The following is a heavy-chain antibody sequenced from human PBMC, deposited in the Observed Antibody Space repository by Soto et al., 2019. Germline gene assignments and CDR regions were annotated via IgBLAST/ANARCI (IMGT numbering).Heavy chain of an antibody. J-gene: IGHJ4*02. D-gene: IGHD2-15*01. CDR2: IYYSGST. CDR3: ARSAARYCSGGSCYTDLQFDY. CDR1: GGSISSGDYY. Sequence: SETLSLTCTVSGGSISSGDYYWSWIRQPPGKGLEWIGYIYYSGSTYYNPSLKSRVTISVDTSKNQFSLKLSSVTAADTAVYYCARSAARYCSGGSCYTDLQFDYWGQGTLVPVSS. V-gene: IGHV4-30-4*01.